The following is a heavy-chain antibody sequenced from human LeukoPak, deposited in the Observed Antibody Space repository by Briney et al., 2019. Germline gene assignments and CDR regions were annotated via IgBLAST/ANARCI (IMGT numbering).Heavy chain of an antibody. CDR3: ARESGRDGYNLY. CDR2: INPSGGST. J-gene: IGHJ4*02. V-gene: IGHV1-46*01. CDR1: GYTFTSYY. Sequence: GASVKVSCKASGYTFTSYYMHWVRQAPGQGLEWMGIINPSGGSTSYAQKFQGRVTMTRDTPTSTAYMELSSLRSEDTAVYYCARESGRDGYNLYWGQGTLVTVSS. D-gene: IGHD5-24*01.